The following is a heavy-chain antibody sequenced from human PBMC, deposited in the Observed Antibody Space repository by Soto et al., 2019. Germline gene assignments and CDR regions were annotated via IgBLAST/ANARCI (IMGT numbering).Heavy chain of an antibody. Sequence: SVKVSCKASVGTFSSYAISWVRQAPGQGLEWMGGIIPIFGTANYAQKFQGRVTITADKATSTAYMELSSLRSEDTAVYYCGAGGFWSGYYSYGMDVWGQGTTVTVSS. V-gene: IGHV1-69*06. CDR1: VGTFSSYA. CDR2: IIPIFGTA. CDR3: GAGGFWSGYYSYGMDV. D-gene: IGHD3-3*01. J-gene: IGHJ6*02.